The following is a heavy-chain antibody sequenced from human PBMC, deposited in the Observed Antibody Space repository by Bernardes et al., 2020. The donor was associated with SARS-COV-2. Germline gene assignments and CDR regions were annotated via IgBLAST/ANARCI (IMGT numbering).Heavy chain of an antibody. CDR3: ARFKAAAGKGNYYYGMDV. D-gene: IGHD6-13*01. J-gene: IGHJ6*02. Sequence: ASVKVSFKASGYTFIDYYIHWMRQAPGQALEWMGWINPNSGGTKCAQKFQGRVTMTRDTSISTGYMELSRLRSDDTAVYYCARFKAAAGKGNYYYGMDVWGQGTTVTVSS. CDR2: INPNSGGT. V-gene: IGHV1-2*02. CDR1: GYTFIDYY.